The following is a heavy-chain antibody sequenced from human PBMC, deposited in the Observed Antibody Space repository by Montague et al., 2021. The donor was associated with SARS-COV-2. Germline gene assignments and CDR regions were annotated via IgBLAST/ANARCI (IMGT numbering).Heavy chain of an antibody. CDR3: ARGTEAGTNFDY. D-gene: IGHD2-8*01. V-gene: IGHV4-59*01. CDR1: GGSISSYY. J-gene: IGHJ4*02. Sequence: SETLSLTCTVHGGSISSYYWSWIRQPPGKGLEWIGYIYYSGSTNYNPSLKSRVTISVDTSKNQFSLKLSSVTAADTAVYYCARGTEAGTNFDYWGQGTLVTVSS. CDR2: IYYSGST.